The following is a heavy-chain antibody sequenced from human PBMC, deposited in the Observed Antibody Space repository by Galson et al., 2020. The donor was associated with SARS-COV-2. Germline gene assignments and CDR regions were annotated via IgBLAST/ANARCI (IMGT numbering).Heavy chain of an antibody. CDR3: ARAVEKAAAVGY. J-gene: IGHJ4*02. Sequence: GESLKISCAASGFTFSDYYMSWIRQAPGKGLEWVSYISSSGSTIYYADSVKGRFTISRDNAKNSLYLQMNSLSAEDTAVYYCARAVEKAAAVGYWGQGTLVTVSS. CDR1: GFTFSDYY. D-gene: IGHD6-13*01. V-gene: IGHV3-11*04. CDR2: ISSSGSTI.